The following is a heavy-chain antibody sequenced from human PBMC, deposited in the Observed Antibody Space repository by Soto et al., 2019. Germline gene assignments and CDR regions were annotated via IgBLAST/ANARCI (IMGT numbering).Heavy chain of an antibody. CDR1: GASISSGGYY. J-gene: IGHJ5*02. V-gene: IGHV4-31*03. D-gene: IGHD3-10*01. CDR3: ARDRTYGSGSYYSHWFDP. CDR2: IYYSGST. Sequence: SETLSLTCTVSGASISSGGYYWSWIRQHPGKGLEWIGYIYYSGSTYYNPSLKSRVTISVDTSKNQFSLKLSSVTAADTAVYYCARDRTYGSGSYYSHWFDPRGQGTLVTVSS.